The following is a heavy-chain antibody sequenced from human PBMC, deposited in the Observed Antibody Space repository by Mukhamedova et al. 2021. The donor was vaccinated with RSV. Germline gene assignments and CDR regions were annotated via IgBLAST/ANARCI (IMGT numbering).Heavy chain of an antibody. D-gene: IGHD6-19*01. V-gene: IGHV3-23*01. Sequence: SGGSTYYADSVKGRFTISRDNSKNTLYLQMNSLRAEDTAVYYCAKDHSSGWKAWGQGTLVTVPS. CDR2: SGGST. J-gene: IGHJ5*02. CDR3: AKDHSSGWKA.